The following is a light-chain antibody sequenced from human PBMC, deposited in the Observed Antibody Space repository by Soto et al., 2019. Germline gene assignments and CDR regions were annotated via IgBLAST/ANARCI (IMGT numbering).Light chain of an antibody. CDR2: GAS. Sequence: EIVMTQSPATLSVSPGERATLSCRASQSVSSNLAWYQQKPGQAPRLLMYGASTRATGIPASFSGSGSGTDFNLTITSLQSEDFAVYYCQQRSNWPITFGQGTRLEIK. CDR3: QQRSNWPIT. J-gene: IGKJ5*01. V-gene: IGKV3-15*01. CDR1: QSVSSN.